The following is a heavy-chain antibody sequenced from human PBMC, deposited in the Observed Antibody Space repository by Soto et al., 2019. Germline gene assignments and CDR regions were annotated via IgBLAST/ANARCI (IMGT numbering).Heavy chain of an antibody. CDR2: ISYDGSNK. Sequence: PGGSLRLSCAASGFTFSSYAMHWVRQAPGKGLEWVAVISYDGSNKYYADSVKGRFTISRDNSKNTLYLQMNSLRAEDTAVYYCARDRGRDTAMAMGIDYWGQGTLVTVSS. J-gene: IGHJ4*02. CDR1: GFTFSSYA. V-gene: IGHV3-30-3*01. CDR3: ARDRGRDTAMAMGIDY. D-gene: IGHD5-18*01.